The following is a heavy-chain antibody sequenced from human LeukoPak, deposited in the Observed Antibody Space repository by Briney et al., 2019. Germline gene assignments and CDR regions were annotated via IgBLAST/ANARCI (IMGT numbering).Heavy chain of an antibody. CDR2: MNPNSGNT. D-gene: IGHD3-9*01. CDR1: GYTFTSYD. V-gene: IGHV1-8*01. J-gene: IGHJ3*02. Sequence: ASVKVSCKASGYTFTSYDINWVRQATGQGLEWMGWMNPNSGNTGYAQKFQGRVTMTRNTSISTAYMELSSLRSEDTAVYYCARSTYYDILTGLFGAFDIWGQGTMVTVSS. CDR3: ARSTYYDILTGLFGAFDI.